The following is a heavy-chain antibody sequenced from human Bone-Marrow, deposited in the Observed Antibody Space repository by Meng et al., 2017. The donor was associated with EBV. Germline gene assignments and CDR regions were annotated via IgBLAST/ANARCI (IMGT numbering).Heavy chain of an antibody. Sequence: ESGPGLVKPSETLSLICTVSVGSNSRSSYYWGWIRQPPGKGLEWIGSIYYSGSTYYNPSLKSRVTISVDTSKNQFSLKLSSVTAADTAVYYCAREWIQLWPIDYWGQGTLVTVSS. CDR1: VGSNSRSSYY. J-gene: IGHJ4*02. CDR2: IYYSGST. CDR3: AREWIQLWPIDY. D-gene: IGHD5-18*01. V-gene: IGHV4-39*07.